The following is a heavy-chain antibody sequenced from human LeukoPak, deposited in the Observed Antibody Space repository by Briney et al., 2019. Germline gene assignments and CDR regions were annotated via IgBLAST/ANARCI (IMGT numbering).Heavy chain of an antibody. Sequence: ASVKVSCKASGGTFSSYAISWVRQAPGQGLEWMGGIIPIFDTANYAQKFQGRVTITADESTSTAYMELSSLRSEDTAVYYCARERTYYDFWSGSPGYMDVWGKGTTVTVSS. V-gene: IGHV1-69*01. J-gene: IGHJ6*03. CDR1: GGTFSSYA. CDR3: ARERTYYDFWSGSPGYMDV. CDR2: IIPIFDTA. D-gene: IGHD3-3*01.